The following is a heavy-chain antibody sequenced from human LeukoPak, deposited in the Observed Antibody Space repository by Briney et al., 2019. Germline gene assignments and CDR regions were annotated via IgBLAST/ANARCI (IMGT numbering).Heavy chain of an antibody. Sequence: PSQTLSLTCAISGDSVISSSATWNRNSPSPSIGLESLVRAYNRSKWYNDNAVFVKSRITFNPETSKNQFSLQLNAVAAEDTAVYYCTRMRGEWGIDVWGQGTRVIVSS. J-gene: IGHJ6*02. CDR3: TRMRGEWGIDV. D-gene: IGHD2-21*01. CDR1: GDSVISSSAT. CDR2: AYNRSKWYN. V-gene: IGHV6-1*01.